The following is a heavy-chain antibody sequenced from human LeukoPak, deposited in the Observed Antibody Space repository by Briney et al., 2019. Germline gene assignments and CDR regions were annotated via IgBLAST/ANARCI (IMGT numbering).Heavy chain of an antibody. CDR2: ITTSSDSTI. CDR3: AREGSYRFRGPFDI. CDR1: GFTFSDYY. J-gene: IGHJ3*02. Sequence: EGSLRLSCAASGFTFSDYYMSWIRQAPGKGLEWISYITTSSDSTIYYADSVKGRFTVSRDNAENSLYPQMNSLRAEDTAVYYCAREGSYRFRGPFDIWGQGTMVTVSS. D-gene: IGHD3-16*02. V-gene: IGHV3-11*01.